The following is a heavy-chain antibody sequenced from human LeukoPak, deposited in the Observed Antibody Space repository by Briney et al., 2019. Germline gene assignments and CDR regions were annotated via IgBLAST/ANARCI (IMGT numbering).Heavy chain of an antibody. J-gene: IGHJ4*02. V-gene: IGHV4-59*12. CDR1: GGSISSYY. D-gene: IGHD6-13*01. Sequence: SETLSLTCTVSGGSISSYYWSWIRQPPGKGLEWIGYIYYSGSTNYNPSLKSRVTISVDTSKNQFSLKLSSVTASDTAVYYCASCAVAAAGPPFDYWGQGTLVTVSS. CDR2: IYYSGST. CDR3: ASCAVAAAGPPFDY.